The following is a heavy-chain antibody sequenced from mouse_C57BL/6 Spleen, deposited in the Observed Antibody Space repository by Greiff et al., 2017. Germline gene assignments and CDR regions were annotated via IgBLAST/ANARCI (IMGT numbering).Heavy chain of an antibody. Sequence: QVHLQQSGAELVKPGASVKLSCKASGYTFTSYWMQWVKQRPGQGLEWIGEIDPSDSYTNYNQKFKGKATLTVDTSSSTAYMQLSSLTSEDSAIYYCARDDGDWGQGTTLTVST. CDR3: ARDDGD. V-gene: IGHV1-50*01. CDR2: IDPSDSYT. CDR1: GYTFTSYW. D-gene: IGHD2-3*01. J-gene: IGHJ2*01.